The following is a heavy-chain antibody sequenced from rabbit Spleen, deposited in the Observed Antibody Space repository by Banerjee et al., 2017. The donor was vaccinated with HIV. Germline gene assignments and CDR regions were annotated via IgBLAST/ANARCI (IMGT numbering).Heavy chain of an antibody. Sequence: QSLEESGGDLVKPGASLTLTCTASGFSFSSSYCMCWVRQAPGKGLEWIACIVGGSSASTWYASWAKGRFAISKTSSTTSTTVTLQMTSLTAADTATYFCARAPYDSSYGYAFNLWGQGTLVTVS. CDR1: GFSFSSSYC. J-gene: IGHJ4*01. CDR3: ARAPYDSSYGYAFNL. D-gene: IGHD6-1*01. V-gene: IGHV1S40*01. CDR2: IVGGSSAST.